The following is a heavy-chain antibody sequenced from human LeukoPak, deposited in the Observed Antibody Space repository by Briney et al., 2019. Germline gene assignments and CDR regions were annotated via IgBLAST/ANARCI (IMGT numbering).Heavy chain of an antibody. Sequence: GGSLRLSCAASGFTFSSYSMNWVRQAPGKGLEWVSYISSSSSTIYYADSVKGRFTTSRDTSKNTLYIQMNSLRAEDTGVYYCARDGEHVLAHDYWGQGTLVTVSS. CDR2: ISSSSSTI. CDR3: ARDGEHVLAHDY. D-gene: IGHD2-15*01. J-gene: IGHJ4*02. V-gene: IGHV3-48*01. CDR1: GFTFSSYS.